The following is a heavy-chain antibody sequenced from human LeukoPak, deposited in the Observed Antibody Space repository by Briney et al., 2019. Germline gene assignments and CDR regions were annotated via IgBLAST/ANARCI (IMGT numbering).Heavy chain of an antibody. CDR1: GFTFSSYA. CDR2: ISYDGNDK. J-gene: IGHJ4*02. CDR3: TRDAGGVTDFDY. V-gene: IGHV3-30*04. D-gene: IGHD2-21*02. Sequence: GRSLRLSCAASGFTFSSYAMHWVRQAPGKGLEWVAVISYDGNDKYYADSVKDRFTISRDNSKNTLYLQMDSLRAEDTAVYYCTRDAGGVTDFDYWGQGILVTVSS.